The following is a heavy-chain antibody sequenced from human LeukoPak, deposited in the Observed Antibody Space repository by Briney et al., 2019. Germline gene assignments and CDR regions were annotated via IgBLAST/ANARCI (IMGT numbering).Heavy chain of an antibody. V-gene: IGHV3-7*01. CDR3: ATSRDSSGVD. CDR2: INQDGSVK. Sequence: GGSLRLSCVASGFTFNSYWMSWVRQAPGKGLEWVANINQDGSVKFYVDSVKGRFTISRDNAKNSLYLQMNSLRAEDTAVYYCATSRDSSGVDWGQGTLVTVSS. J-gene: IGHJ4*02. D-gene: IGHD3-22*01. CDR1: GFTFNSYW.